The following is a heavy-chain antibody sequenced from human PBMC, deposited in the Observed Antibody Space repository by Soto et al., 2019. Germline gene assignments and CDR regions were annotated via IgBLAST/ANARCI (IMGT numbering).Heavy chain of an antibody. D-gene: IGHD3-10*01. CDR1: GYNFGNYW. CDR3: ARRVVNMARGPLDP. J-gene: IGHJ5*02. V-gene: IGHV5-51*01. Sequence: GESLKISCQGSGYNFGNYWIAWVRQMPGKGLEWMGIIYPGDGDTLYSPSFQGQVTFSVDKSVNTAYLKWSSVEASDTAVYYCARRVVNMARGPLDPWGQGTRVTVSS. CDR2: IYPGDGDT.